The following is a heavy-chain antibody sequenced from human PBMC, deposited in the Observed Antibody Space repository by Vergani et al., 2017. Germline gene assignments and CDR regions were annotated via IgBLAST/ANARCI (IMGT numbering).Heavy chain of an antibody. CDR3: AKGGGSGIAFYWDFDL. CDR2: ISGSGGST. V-gene: IGHV3-23*01. J-gene: IGHJ2*01. CDR1: GFTFSSYA. D-gene: IGHD6-13*01. Sequence: EVQLLESGGGLVQPGGSLRLSCAASGFTFSSYAMSWVRQAPGKGLEWVSAISGSGGSTYYADSVKGRVTSSRDNSKNTLYLQMNSLRAEDTAVYYCAKGGGSGIAFYWDFDLWGRGTLVTVSS.